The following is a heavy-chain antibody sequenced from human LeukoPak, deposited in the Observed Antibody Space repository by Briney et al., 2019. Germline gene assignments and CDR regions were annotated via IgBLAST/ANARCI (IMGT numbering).Heavy chain of an antibody. CDR1: GGSISSGDYY. CDR2: IYYSGST. D-gene: IGHD4-23*01. Sequence: SQTLSLTCTVSGGSISSGDYYWSWIRQPPGKGLEWIGYIYYSGSTYYNPSLKSRVTISVDTSKNQFSLKLSSVTAADTAVYYCARAGRAVGFEGAFDIWGQGTMVTVSS. V-gene: IGHV4-30-4*01. CDR3: ARAGRAVGFEGAFDI. J-gene: IGHJ3*02.